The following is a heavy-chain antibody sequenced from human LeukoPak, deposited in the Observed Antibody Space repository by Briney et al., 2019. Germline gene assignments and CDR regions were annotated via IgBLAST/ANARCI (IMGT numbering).Heavy chain of an antibody. CDR3: AKDPGWDDEVKYFDY. J-gene: IGHJ4*02. Sequence: GGSLRLFCAASGFVFSSFVMHWVRQAPGKGLEWVAFIRSDGTNEYYADSVKGRFSISRDNSKNTLYLQMNSLRPEDTGVYYCAKDPGWDDEVKYFDYWGQGALVTVSS. D-gene: IGHD1-26*01. CDR2: IRSDGTNE. CDR1: GFVFSSFV. V-gene: IGHV3-30*02.